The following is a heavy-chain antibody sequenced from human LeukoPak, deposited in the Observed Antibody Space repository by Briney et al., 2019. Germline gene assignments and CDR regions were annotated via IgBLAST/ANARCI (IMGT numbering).Heavy chain of an antibody. V-gene: IGHV1-2*02. CDR1: GYTFTGYC. Sequence: GASVKVSCKASGYTFTGYCMHWVRQAPGQGLEWMGWINPNNGDTNYAQKFQGRVIMTRDTSISTAYMELSSLTSDDTAVYYCARDASGAYYYYYMDVWGKGTTVTVSS. D-gene: IGHD3-10*01. CDR3: ARDASGAYYYYYMDV. CDR2: INPNNGDT. J-gene: IGHJ6*03.